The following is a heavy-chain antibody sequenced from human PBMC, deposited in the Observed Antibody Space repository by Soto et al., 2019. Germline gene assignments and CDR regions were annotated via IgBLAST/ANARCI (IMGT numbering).Heavy chain of an antibody. CDR3: ARDRDSSGYYSGYYGMDV. D-gene: IGHD3-22*01. CDR1: GGSISSGDYY. Sequence: QVQLQESGPGLVKPSQTLSLTCTVSGGSISSGDYYWSWIRQPPGKGLEWIGYIYYSGSTYYNPSLKSRVTISVDTSKTQFSLKLSSVTAADTAVYYCARDRDSSGYYSGYYGMDVWGQGTTVTVSS. V-gene: IGHV4-30-4*01. J-gene: IGHJ6*02. CDR2: IYYSGST.